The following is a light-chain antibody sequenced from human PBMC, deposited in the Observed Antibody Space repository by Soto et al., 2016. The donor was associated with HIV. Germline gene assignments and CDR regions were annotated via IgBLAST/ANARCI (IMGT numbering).Light chain of an antibody. J-gene: IGKJ3*01. CDR2: KAS. Sequence: DIQMTQSPSTLSASVGDRVTITCRASQSINSWLAWYQQKAGKAPKLLIYKASSLESGVPSRFSGSGSGTEFTLTISSLQPDDFATYYCQQYKSYPFTFGPGTKVDVK. CDR1: QSINSW. CDR3: QQYKSYPFT. V-gene: IGKV1-5*03.